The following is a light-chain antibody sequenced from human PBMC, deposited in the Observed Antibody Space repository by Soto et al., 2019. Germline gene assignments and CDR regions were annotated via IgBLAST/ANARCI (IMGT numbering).Light chain of an antibody. Sequence: DIQMTQSPSSLSASVGDRVTITCRASQTIVSYLNWYQQKPGKAPKLLIYAASTLQSGVPSRFSGSESGTDFTLTISSLQPEDFATYYCQQTYSTPLTFGGGTKVEIK. J-gene: IGKJ4*01. CDR1: QTIVSY. CDR2: AAS. V-gene: IGKV1-39*01. CDR3: QQTYSTPLT.